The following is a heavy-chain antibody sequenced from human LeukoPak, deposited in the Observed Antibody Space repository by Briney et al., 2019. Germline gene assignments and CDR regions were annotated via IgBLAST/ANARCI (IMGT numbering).Heavy chain of an antibody. V-gene: IGHV3-7*01. J-gene: IGHJ6*04. CDR1: GFTFSGYW. Sequence: GGSVRLSCEVSGFTFSGYWMSWVRQAPGKGLEWVANINQDGSEEYYVDSVKGRFTISRDNAKNSLYLQMNSLRADDTAVYYCAKGHPLMDVWGKGTTVTVSS. CDR3: AKGHPLMDV. CDR2: INQDGSEE.